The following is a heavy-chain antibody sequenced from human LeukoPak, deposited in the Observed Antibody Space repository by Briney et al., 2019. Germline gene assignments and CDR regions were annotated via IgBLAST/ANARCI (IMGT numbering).Heavy chain of an antibody. Sequence: GGSLRLSCAASGFTFSTYSMNWVRQTPGKGLEWVSSISSSSSYIYYADSMKGRFSISRDNAKSSLYLQMNSLRAEDTAVYYCARGRAGRGYSYVIYYYYYMDVWGKGTTVTVSS. CDR1: GFTFSTYS. CDR2: ISSSSSYI. CDR3: ARGRAGRGYSYVIYYYYYMDV. V-gene: IGHV3-21*01. J-gene: IGHJ6*03. D-gene: IGHD5-18*01.